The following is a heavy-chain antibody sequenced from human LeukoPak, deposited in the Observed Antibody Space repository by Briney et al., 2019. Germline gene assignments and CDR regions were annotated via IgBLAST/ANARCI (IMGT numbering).Heavy chain of an antibody. Sequence: GGSLRLSCAASGFTFSSYAMTWVRQAPGKGLEWVSTISGSGGSTYYADSVKGRFTISRDNSKNTLYLQMNSLRAEDTAVYYCAKDIGYCSGGSCYSGKDYWGQGTLVTVSS. CDR2: ISGSGGST. CDR1: GFTFSSYA. D-gene: IGHD2-15*01. CDR3: AKDIGYCSGGSCYSGKDY. V-gene: IGHV3-23*01. J-gene: IGHJ4*02.